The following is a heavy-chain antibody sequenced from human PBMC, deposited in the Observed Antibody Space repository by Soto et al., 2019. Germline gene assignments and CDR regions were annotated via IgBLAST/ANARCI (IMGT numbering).Heavy chain of an antibody. CDR3: AREGTAMTTSYYGMDV. Sequence: SETLSLTCTVSGGSVSSGSYYWSWIRQPPGKGLEWIGYIYYSGSTNYNPSLKSRVTISVDTSKNQFSLKLSSVTAADTAVYYCAREGTAMTTSYYGMDVWGQGTTVTVSS. CDR2: IYYSGST. V-gene: IGHV4-61*01. D-gene: IGHD5-18*01. J-gene: IGHJ6*02. CDR1: GGSVSSGSYY.